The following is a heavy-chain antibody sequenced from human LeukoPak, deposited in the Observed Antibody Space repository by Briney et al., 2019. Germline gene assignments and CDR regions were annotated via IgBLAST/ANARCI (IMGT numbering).Heavy chain of an antibody. J-gene: IGHJ4*02. V-gene: IGHV3-33*08. CDR3: ARDLGITADGNYFDY. CDR1: GFTFSSFS. D-gene: IGHD6-13*01. CDR2: IWYDGSDK. Sequence: GGSLRLSCATSGFTFSSFSMNWVRQAPGKGLEWVAVIWYDGSDKYYADSVEGRFTVSRDNSKYTLNLQMNSLRAEDTAVYYCARDLGITADGNYFDYWGQGTLVTVSS.